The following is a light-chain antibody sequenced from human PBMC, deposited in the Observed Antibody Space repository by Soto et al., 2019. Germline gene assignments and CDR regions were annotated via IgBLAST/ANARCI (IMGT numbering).Light chain of an antibody. J-gene: IGLJ3*02. Sequence: QSVLTQPLSVSGSPGQPVTISCTGTSSDVGGYKYVSWYQRHPGEAPKLLIYDVSERPSGVPDRFSGSKSGNTASLTISGLQAEDEADYFCCSFAGSHSVVFGGGTKVTVL. CDR2: DVS. CDR1: SSDVGGYKY. V-gene: IGLV2-11*01. CDR3: CSFAGSHSVV.